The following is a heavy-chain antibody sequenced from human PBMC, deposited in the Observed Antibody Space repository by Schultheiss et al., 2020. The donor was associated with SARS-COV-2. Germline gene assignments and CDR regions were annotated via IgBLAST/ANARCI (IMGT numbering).Heavy chain of an antibody. CDR3: ARHSSSSSYFDF. Sequence: SETLSLTCAVYGGSFSGYYWSWIRQPPGKGLEWIGSIYYSGSTNYNPSLKSRVTMSVDTSKNQFSLKLSSVTAADTAVYYCARHSSSSSYFDFWGRGILVTVSS. CDR2: IYYSGST. V-gene: IGHV4-59*08. J-gene: IGHJ4*02. D-gene: IGHD6-6*01. CDR1: GGSFSGYY.